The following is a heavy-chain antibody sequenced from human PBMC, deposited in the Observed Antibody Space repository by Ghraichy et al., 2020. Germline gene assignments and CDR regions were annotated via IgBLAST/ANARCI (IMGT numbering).Heavy chain of an antibody. CDR2: IYYSGST. D-gene: IGHD6-19*01. Sequence: SETLSLTCTVSGGSISSSSYYWGWIRQPPGKGLEWIGSIYYSGSTYYNPSLKSRVTISVDTSKNQFSLSVTAADTAVYYCARQRTTYSSGWYFDYWGQGTLVTVSS. CDR3: ARQRTTYSSGWYFDY. J-gene: IGHJ4*02. V-gene: IGHV4-39*01. CDR1: GGSISSSSYY.